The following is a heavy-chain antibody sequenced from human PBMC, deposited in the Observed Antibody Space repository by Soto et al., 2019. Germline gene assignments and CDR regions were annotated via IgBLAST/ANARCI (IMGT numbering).Heavy chain of an antibody. Sequence: SVKVSCKASGGTFSSYAISWVRQAPGQGLEWMGGIIPIFGTANYAQKFQGRVTITADESTSTAYMELSSLRSEDTAVYYCARDLSPPTTALYYYGMDVWGQGTTVTVSS. J-gene: IGHJ6*02. CDR1: GGTFSSYA. V-gene: IGHV1-69*13. CDR2: IIPIFGTA. CDR3: ARDLSPPTTALYYYGMDV. D-gene: IGHD3-16*02.